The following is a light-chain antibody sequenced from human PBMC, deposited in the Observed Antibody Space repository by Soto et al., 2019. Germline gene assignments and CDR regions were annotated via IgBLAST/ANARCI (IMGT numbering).Light chain of an antibody. J-gene: IGLJ1*01. CDR1: SSDVGGYNY. V-gene: IGLV2-14*01. CDR2: DVS. CDR3: SSYTSSSPYV. Sequence: QSALTQPASVSGSPGQSITISCTGTSSDVGGYNYVSWYQQHPGKAPKLMIYDVSNRPSGVSNRFSGSKSGNTASLTISGLPAEDEADYYCSSYTSSSPYVFGTGIKLTVL.